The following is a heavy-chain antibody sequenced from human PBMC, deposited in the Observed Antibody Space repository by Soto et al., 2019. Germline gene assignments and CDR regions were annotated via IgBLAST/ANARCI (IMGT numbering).Heavy chain of an antibody. J-gene: IGHJ4*02. CDR1: GFTFSHHY. CDR3: GRSIRDYTGHQNFDY. CDR2: IRDKGHSYTT. D-gene: IGHD5-12*01. V-gene: IGHV3-72*01. Sequence: PGGSLRLSCAASGFTFSHHYMDWVRQAPGKGLEWVGRIRDKGHSYTTEYVASVKGRLTISRDDSRNSLYLQMNSLTPEDTAVYFCGRSIRDYTGHQNFDYWGQGALVTVSS.